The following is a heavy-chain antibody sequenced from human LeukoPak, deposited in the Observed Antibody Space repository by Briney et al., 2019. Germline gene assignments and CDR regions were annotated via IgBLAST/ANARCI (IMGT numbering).Heavy chain of an antibody. V-gene: IGHV4-4*07. J-gene: IGHJ6*02. Sequence: SETLSLTCTVSGGSISSYYWSWIRQPAGKGLEWIGRIYTSGSTHYNPSLKSRVTMSVDTSKNQFSLKLSSVTAADTAVYYCARGPIDGSYYYGMDVWGQGTTVTVSS. CDR3: ARGPIDGSYYYGMDV. D-gene: IGHD2-15*01. CDR1: GGSISSYY. CDR2: IYTSGST.